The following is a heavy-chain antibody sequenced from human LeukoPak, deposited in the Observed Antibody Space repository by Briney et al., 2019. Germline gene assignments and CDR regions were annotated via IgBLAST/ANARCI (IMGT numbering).Heavy chain of an antibody. J-gene: IGHJ6*02. Sequence: SETLSLTCTVSGGSISSYYWSWIRQPPGKELEWIGYIYYSGSTNYNPSLKSRVTISVDTSKNRFSLKLSSVTAADTAVYYCARDYSSGWYWNSYYGMDVWGQGTTVTVSS. D-gene: IGHD6-19*01. CDR3: ARDYSSGWYWNSYYGMDV. CDR2: IYYSGST. CDR1: GGSISSYY. V-gene: IGHV4-59*01.